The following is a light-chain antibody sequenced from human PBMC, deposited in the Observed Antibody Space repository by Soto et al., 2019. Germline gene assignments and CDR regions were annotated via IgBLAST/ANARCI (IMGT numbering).Light chain of an antibody. CDR3: AAWDDSLNGVI. Sequence: QSVLTQPPSASGTPGQRVTISCSGGSSNIGSNTVNWYQHLPGTAPKLLIYGDNQRPSGVPDRFSGSKSGTSASLAISGLQSEDEADYYCAAWDDSLNGVIFGGGTQLTVL. V-gene: IGLV1-44*01. CDR1: SSNIGSNT. CDR2: GDN. J-gene: IGLJ2*01.